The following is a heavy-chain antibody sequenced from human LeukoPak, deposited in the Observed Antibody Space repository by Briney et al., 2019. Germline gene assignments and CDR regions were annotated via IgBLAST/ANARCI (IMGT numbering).Heavy chain of an antibody. CDR2: ISSSSSYI. Sequence: GGSLRLSCAASGFTFSSYSMNWVRQAPGKGLEWVSSISSSSSYIYYADSVKGRFTISRDNAKNSLYLQMNSLRAEDTAVYYCARGDSSGYYFDYWGQGTPVTVSS. CDR1: GFTFSSYS. J-gene: IGHJ4*02. CDR3: ARGDSSGYYFDY. D-gene: IGHD3-22*01. V-gene: IGHV3-21*01.